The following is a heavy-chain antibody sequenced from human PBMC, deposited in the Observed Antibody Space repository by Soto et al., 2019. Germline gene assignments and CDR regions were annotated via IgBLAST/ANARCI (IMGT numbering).Heavy chain of an antibody. J-gene: IGHJ4*02. CDR2: ISSAGSAT. CDR3: VGASGVNPVDY. D-gene: IGHD3-10*01. Sequence: GGSLRLSCATSGFTFSSFEMNWVRQAPGKGLEWVSYISSAGSATFYADSVKGRFTISRDNAKNSLFLQMNSLSAEDTALYYCVGASGVNPVDYWGQGTLVTVYS. CDR1: GFTFSSFE. V-gene: IGHV3-48*03.